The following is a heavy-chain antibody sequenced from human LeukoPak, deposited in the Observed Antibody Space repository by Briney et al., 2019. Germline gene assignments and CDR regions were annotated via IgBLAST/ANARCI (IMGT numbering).Heavy chain of an antibody. D-gene: IGHD6-13*01. J-gene: IGHJ1*01. CDR3: ARDWPTIAAAGTIPEYFQH. CDR1: GFTFSSYG. Sequence: GRSLRLSCAASGFTFSSYGMHWVRQAPGKGLEWVAVISYDGSNKYYADSVKGRFTISRDNSKNTLYLQMNSLRAEDTAVYYCARDWPTIAAAGTIPEYFQHWGQGTLVTVSS. CDR2: ISYDGSNK. V-gene: IGHV3-30*03.